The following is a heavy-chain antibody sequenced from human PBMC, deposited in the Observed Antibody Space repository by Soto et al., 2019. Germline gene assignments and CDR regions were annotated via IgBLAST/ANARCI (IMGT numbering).Heavy chain of an antibody. J-gene: IGHJ4*02. D-gene: IGHD6-19*01. CDR2: YDPVNPAA. CDR3: ARRTSNSGWRHYFDF. Sequence: XESLKVSWKCFGNSCDTYWIGLVLQMPGKGLEWVGIYDPVNPAARYSPSFEGQVVISADKSVSTAYLQWSSLKASDTAVYYCARRTSNSGWRHYFDFWGQGTLVTVSS. CDR1: GNSCDTYW. V-gene: IGHV5-51*01.